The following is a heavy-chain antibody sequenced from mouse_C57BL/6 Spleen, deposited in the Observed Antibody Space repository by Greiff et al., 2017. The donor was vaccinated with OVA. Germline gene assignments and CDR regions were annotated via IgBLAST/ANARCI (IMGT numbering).Heavy chain of an antibody. CDR3: ARGPYAMDY. J-gene: IGHJ4*01. CDR2: ISDGGSYT. V-gene: IGHV5-4*03. CDR1: GFTFSSYA. Sequence: EVKLVESGGGLVKPGGSLKLSCAASGFTFSSYAMSWVRQTPEKRLEWVATISDGGSYTYYPDNVKGRFTISRDNAKNNLFLQMTSLRSEDTAMYYCARGPYAMDYWGQGTSVTVSS.